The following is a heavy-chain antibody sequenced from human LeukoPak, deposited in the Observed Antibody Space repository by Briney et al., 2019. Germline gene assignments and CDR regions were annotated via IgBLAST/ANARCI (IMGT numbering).Heavy chain of an antibody. J-gene: IGHJ4*02. D-gene: IGHD3-22*01. Sequence: GGSLRLSCAASGFTFSTYGIHWVRQAPGKGLEWVAVIWHDGSNKFYADSVKGRFTISRDNSKNTLYLQMNSLRAEDTAVYYCARELRGHYYDSSGYYSDYWGQGTLVTVSS. CDR1: GFTFSTYG. CDR3: ARELRGHYYDSSGYYSDY. V-gene: IGHV3-33*01. CDR2: IWHDGSNK.